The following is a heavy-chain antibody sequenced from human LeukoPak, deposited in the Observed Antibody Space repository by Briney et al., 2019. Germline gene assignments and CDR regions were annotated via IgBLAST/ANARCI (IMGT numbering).Heavy chain of an antibody. Sequence: PGGSLRLSCAASGFSLSYYAMSWVRQAPGKGLEWVGRIKSKTDGGTTDYAAPVKGRFTISRDDSKNTLYLQMNSLKTEDTAVYYCTTMEIVVVITTGDYWGQGTLVTVSS. V-gene: IGHV3-15*01. CDR1: GFSLSYYA. J-gene: IGHJ4*02. CDR2: IKSKTDGGTT. CDR3: TTMEIVVVITTGDY. D-gene: IGHD3-22*01.